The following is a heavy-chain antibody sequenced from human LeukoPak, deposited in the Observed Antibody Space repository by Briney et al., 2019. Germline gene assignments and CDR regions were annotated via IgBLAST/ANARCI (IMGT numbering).Heavy chain of an antibody. V-gene: IGHV6-1*01. CDR3: ARGGYNYGPTSDAFDI. J-gene: IGHJ3*02. CDR1: GDSVSSNSAA. D-gene: IGHD5-18*01. Sequence: SQTLSLTCAISGDSVSSNSAAWHWIRQSPSRGLEWLGRTYYRSKWYNDYAVSVKSRITISPGTSKNQFSLQLNSVTPEDTAVYYCARGGYNYGPTSDAFDIWGQGTMVTVSS. CDR2: TYYRSKWYN.